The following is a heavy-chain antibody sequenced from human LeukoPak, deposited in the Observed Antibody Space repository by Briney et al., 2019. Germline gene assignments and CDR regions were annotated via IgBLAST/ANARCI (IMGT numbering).Heavy chain of an antibody. CDR3: ARGLYCSSTSCYTNYFDY. Sequence: ASVKVSCKASGYTFTSYYMHWVRQAPGQGLDWMGITNPSGGSTTYAQKFQGRVTMTRDTSTSTVYMELSSLRSEDTAVYYCARGLYCSSTSCYTNYFDYWGQGTLVTVSS. CDR1: GYTFTSYY. V-gene: IGHV1-46*03. CDR2: TNPSGGST. J-gene: IGHJ4*02. D-gene: IGHD2-2*02.